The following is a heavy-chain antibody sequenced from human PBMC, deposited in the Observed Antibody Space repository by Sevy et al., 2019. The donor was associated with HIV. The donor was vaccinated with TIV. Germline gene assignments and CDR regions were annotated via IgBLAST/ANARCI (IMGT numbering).Heavy chain of an antibody. Sequence: LTCAASGFTIRTYNMNWVRQAPGKGLEWVSSISSSSTYIYYADSVKGRFTISRDNAKNSLYLQMSSLRAEDTAVYYCARDLVIPATTDYFYYGMDVWGQGTTVTVSS. D-gene: IGHD2-15*01. CDR1: GFTIRTYN. CDR2: ISSSSTYI. V-gene: IGHV3-21*01. J-gene: IGHJ6*02. CDR3: ARDLVIPATTDYFYYGMDV.